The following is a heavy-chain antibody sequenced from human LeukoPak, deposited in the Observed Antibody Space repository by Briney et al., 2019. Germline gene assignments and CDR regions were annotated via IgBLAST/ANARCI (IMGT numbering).Heavy chain of an antibody. Sequence: LSETLSLTCTVSGGSISSGAYYWSWIRQHPGKGLEWIGYIYDSGSTYYNPSLKSRVTISVDTSKNLFSLRLNSVTAADTAVYYCARDRVAGWFDPWGQGTLVTVSS. CDR2: IYDSGST. CDR1: GGSISSGAYY. V-gene: IGHV4-31*03. J-gene: IGHJ5*02. CDR3: ARDRVAGWFDP. D-gene: IGHD3-10*01.